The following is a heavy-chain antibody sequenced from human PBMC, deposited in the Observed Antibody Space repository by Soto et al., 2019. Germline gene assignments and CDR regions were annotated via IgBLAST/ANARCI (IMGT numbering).Heavy chain of an antibody. Sequence: PGGSLRLSCSASGFNFNSYTMNWVRQAPGKGLEWVSSISRFSDRTYYADSVKGRFAIFRANAENSVYLQVNSLRAEDTAVYYCARVGAYCGEFDCLDYWGQGTPVTISS. CDR1: GFNFNSYT. V-gene: IGHV3-21*06. CDR3: ARVGAYCGEFDCLDY. D-gene: IGHD3-10*01. CDR2: ISRFSDRT. J-gene: IGHJ4*02.